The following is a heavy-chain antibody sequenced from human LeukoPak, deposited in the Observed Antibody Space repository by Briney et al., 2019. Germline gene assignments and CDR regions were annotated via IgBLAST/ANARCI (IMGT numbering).Heavy chain of an antibody. CDR2: INHSGST. CDR3: ARGLDIVVVPTAIGGDWFDP. J-gene: IGHJ5*02. D-gene: IGHD2-2*02. V-gene: IGHV4-34*01. Sequence: PWETLSLTCAVYGGSFSGYYWSWIRQPPGKGLDWIGEINHSGSTNYNPSLKSRVTISVDTSKNQFSLKLSSVTAADTAVYYCARGLDIVVVPTAIGGDWFDPWGQGTLVTVSS. CDR1: GGSFSGYY.